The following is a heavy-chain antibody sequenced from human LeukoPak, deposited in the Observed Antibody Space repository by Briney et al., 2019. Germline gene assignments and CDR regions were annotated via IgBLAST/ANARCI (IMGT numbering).Heavy chain of an antibody. CDR3: ARASSSEENWFDP. CDR2: IIPIFGTA. D-gene: IGHD6-6*01. J-gene: IGHJ5*02. Sequence: ASVKVSCKASGGTFSSYAISWVRQAPGQGLEWMGGIIPIFGTANYAQKFQGRVTITAYESTSTAYMELSSLRSEDTAVYYCARASSSEENWFDPWGQGTLVTVSS. V-gene: IGHV1-69*13. CDR1: GGTFSSYA.